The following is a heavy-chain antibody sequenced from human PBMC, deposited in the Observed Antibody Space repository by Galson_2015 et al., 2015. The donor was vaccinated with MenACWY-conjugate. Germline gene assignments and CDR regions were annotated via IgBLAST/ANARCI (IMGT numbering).Heavy chain of an antibody. J-gene: IGHJ4*02. CDR3: ARDPIGRHDGSSWFWID. D-gene: IGHD6-13*01. CDR1: GYTFTNFG. Sequence: SVKVSCKAAGYTFTNFGITWVRKAPGQGLEWMGWISTYNGNANYAQKVRDRVMMTTDTSTNTVHMELKSLTSDDTAVYFCARDPIGRHDGSSWFWIDWGQGTPVTVSS. CDR2: ISTYNGNA. V-gene: IGHV1-18*01.